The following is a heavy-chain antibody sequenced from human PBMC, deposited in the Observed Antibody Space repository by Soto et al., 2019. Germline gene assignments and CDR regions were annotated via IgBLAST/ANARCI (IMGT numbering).Heavy chain of an antibody. D-gene: IGHD2-15*01. CDR3: ARSENCSGGSCHWYYFDY. J-gene: IGHJ4*02. CDR2: IYYSGST. V-gene: IGHV4-31*02. Sequence: SETLSLTCTVSGDSVSSDGYYWTWIRQRTGKGLEWIGDIYYSGSTSYHPSLKSRVTISVHTSENQLSLKLSSVTAADTAVYYCARSENCSGGSCHWYYFDYWGQGTLVTVSS. CDR1: GDSVSSDGYY.